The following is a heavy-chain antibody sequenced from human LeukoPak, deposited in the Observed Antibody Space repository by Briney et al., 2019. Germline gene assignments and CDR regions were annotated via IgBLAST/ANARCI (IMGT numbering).Heavy chain of an antibody. CDR2: LNSDGSSI. CDR3: ARGVAGTLDY. Sequence: PGGSLRLSCAASGFTFSSSWMHWVRQVPGKGLVWVSRLNSDGSSINYADSVKGRFTISRDNAENTLYLRMNSLRVEDTAVYYCARGVAGTLDYWGQGTLVTVSS. D-gene: IGHD6-19*01. J-gene: IGHJ4*02. CDR1: GFTFSSSW. V-gene: IGHV3-74*01.